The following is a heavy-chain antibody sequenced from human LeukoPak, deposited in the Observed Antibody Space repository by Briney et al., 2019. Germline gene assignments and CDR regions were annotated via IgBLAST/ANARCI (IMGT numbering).Heavy chain of an antibody. CDR3: ARHEGGSSTSPPFY. CDR1: GGSISSGSYY. J-gene: IGHJ4*02. V-gene: IGHV4-61*02. Sequence: KPSQTLSLTCTVSGGSISSGSYYWSWIRQPAGKGLEWIGRIYTSGSTNYNPSLKSRVTISVDTSKNQLSLKLSSVTAADTAVYYCARHEGGSSTSPPFYWGQGTLVTVSS. D-gene: IGHD2-2*01. CDR2: IYTSGST.